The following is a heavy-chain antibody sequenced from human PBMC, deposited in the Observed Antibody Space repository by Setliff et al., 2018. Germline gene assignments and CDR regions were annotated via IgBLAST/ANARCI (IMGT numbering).Heavy chain of an antibody. CDR2: IIPIFGTA. J-gene: IGHJ6*02. CDR1: GGTFSSYA. V-gene: IGHV1-69*05. D-gene: IGHD2-2*01. CDR3: ARGNVVVPAATQDYYYYGMDV. Sequence: GASVKVSCKASGGTFSSYAISWVRQAPGQGLEWMGGIIPIFGTANYAQKFQGWVTMTRDTSISTAYMELSRLRSDDTAVYYCARGNVVVPAATQDYYYYGMDVWGQGTTVTVSS.